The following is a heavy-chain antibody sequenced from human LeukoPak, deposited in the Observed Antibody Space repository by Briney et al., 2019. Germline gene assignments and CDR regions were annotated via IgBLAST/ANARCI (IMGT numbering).Heavy chain of an antibody. CDR3: ARSYSSGWYYFDY. CDR2: INPNSGGT. J-gene: IGHJ4*02. D-gene: IGHD6-19*01. Sequence: ASVKVSCKASGYTFTGYYMHWVRQAPGQGLEWMGWINPNSGGTNYAQKFQGRVTMTRDTSISTAYMELSRLRSDDTAVYYCARSYSSGWYYFDYWGRDTLVTVSS. CDR1: GYTFTGYY. V-gene: IGHV1-2*02.